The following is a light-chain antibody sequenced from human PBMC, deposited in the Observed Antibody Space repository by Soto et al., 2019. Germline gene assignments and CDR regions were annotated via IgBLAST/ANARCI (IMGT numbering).Light chain of an antibody. CDR1: RSVSSN. Sequence: EIVMTQSPATLSVSPGERATLSCRASRSVSSNLAWYQQKPGQAPRLLIYGASTRATGIPARFSGSGSGTEFTLTISSLQSEDFAVYYCQQYNNWLSLTFGGGTKVEIK. CDR2: GAS. CDR3: QQYNNWLSLT. V-gene: IGKV3-15*01. J-gene: IGKJ4*01.